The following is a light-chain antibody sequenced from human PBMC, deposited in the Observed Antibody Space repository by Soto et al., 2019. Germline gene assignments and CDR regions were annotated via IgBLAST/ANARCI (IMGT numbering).Light chain of an antibody. CDR3: QQYGGSPRT. V-gene: IGKV3-15*01. CDR1: QGVSSN. CDR2: AAS. J-gene: IGKJ1*01. Sequence: EIVMTQSPATLSVSPGEGATLSCRASQGVSSNLAWYQQKPGQAPRLLIYAASTRATGIPARFSGSGSGTEFTLTISNLQSEDFAVYYCQQYGGSPRTFGQGTKVDIK.